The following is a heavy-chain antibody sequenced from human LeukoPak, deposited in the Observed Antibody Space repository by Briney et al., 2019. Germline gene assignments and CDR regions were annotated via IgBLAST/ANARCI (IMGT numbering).Heavy chain of an antibody. CDR1: GYTFTSYY. CDR3: ARAPVEPRVAMVRGPYYMDV. Sequence: ASVKVSCKASGYTFTSYYMHWVRQAPGQGLEWMGIINPSGGSTSYAQKFQSRVTMTRDTSTSTVYMELSSLRSEDTAVYYCARAPVEPRVAMVRGPYYMDVWGKGTTVTVSS. D-gene: IGHD3-10*01. CDR2: INPSGGST. V-gene: IGHV1-46*01. J-gene: IGHJ6*03.